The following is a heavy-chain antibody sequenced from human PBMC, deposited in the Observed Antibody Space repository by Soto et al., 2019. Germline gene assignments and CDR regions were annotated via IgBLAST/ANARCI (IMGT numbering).Heavy chain of an antibody. V-gene: IGHV5-51*01. CDR3: ARVPDSSLGTMDV. CDR1: GYSFSTYW. CDR2: MFPGDSDT. Sequence: GESLKISCKGSGYSFSTYWIGWVRQLPGQGLEWMGVMFPGDSDTRYSPSFQGQVTMSADPSTNTAYLEWSSLKAADSAMYYCARVPDSSLGTMDVWGQGTTVTVSS. D-gene: IGHD6-19*01. J-gene: IGHJ6*02.